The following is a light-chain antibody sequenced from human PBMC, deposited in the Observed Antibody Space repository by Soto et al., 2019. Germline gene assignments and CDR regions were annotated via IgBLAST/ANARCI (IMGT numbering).Light chain of an antibody. V-gene: IGLV3-21*02. J-gene: IGLJ2*01. CDR2: DDS. Sequence: SYELTQPPSVSVTPGQTARIPCGGNDIGTKSVHWYQQKPDQSPVLVVYDDSDRPSGIPERFSGSNSVNAATLTISRVEAGDEADYYCHLWDNTSDQPVFGGGTKVTVL. CDR3: HLWDNTSDQPV. CDR1: DIGTKS.